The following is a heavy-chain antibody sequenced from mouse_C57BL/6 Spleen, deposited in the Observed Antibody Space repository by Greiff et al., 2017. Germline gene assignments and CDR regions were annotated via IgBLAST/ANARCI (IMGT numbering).Heavy chain of an antibody. CDR1: GYSFTGYY. D-gene: IGHD2-1*01. Sequence: EVKLVESGPELVKPGASVKISCKASGYSFTGYYMNWVKQSPEKSLEWIGEINPSTGGTTYNQKFKAKATLTVDKSSSTAYMQLKSLTSEDSAVYYCAAYGNYEGWFAYWGQGTLVTVSA. CDR2: INPSTGGT. J-gene: IGHJ3*01. V-gene: IGHV1-42*01. CDR3: AAYGNYEGWFAY.